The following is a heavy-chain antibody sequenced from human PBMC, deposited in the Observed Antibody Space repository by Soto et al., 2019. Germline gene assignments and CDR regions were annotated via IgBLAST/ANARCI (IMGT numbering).Heavy chain of an antibody. CDR2: IYYSGST. Sequence: SETLSLTCTVSGGSISSSGYYWSWNRQPPGKGLEWIGYIYYSGSTNYNPSLKSRVTISVDTSKNQFSLKLSSVTAADTAVYYCARAPRGNYGYPSYFDYWGQGTLVTVSS. V-gene: IGHV4-61*08. J-gene: IGHJ4*02. D-gene: IGHD3-10*01. CDR1: GGSISSSGYY. CDR3: ARAPRGNYGYPSYFDY.